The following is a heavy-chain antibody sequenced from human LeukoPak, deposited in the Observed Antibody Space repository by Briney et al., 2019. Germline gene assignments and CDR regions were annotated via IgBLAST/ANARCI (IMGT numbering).Heavy chain of an antibody. J-gene: IGHJ3*02. CDR3: ARVQPYGGYAFDI. V-gene: IGHV1-2*02. CDR2: INPNSGGT. CDR1: GYIFTSYN. D-gene: IGHD4-23*01. Sequence: EASVKVSCKASGYIFTSYNIYWVRQAPGQGLEWMGIINPNSGGTKYAQKFQGRVTMTRDTSISTAYMELSRLRSDDTAVYYCARVQPYGGYAFDIWGQGTMVTVSS.